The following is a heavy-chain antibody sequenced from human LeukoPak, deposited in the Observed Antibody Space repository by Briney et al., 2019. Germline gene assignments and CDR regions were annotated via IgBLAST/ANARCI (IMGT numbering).Heavy chain of an antibody. J-gene: IGHJ4*02. V-gene: IGHV1-18*01. D-gene: IGHD3-3*01. CDR2: ISAYNGNT. CDR3: ARVPLEWSTNFDY. CDR1: GYTFTSYG. Sequence: ASVKVSCKASGYTFTSYGISWVRQAPGQGLEWMGWISAYNGNTNYAQKFQGRVTMTRDTSTSTVYMELSSLRSEDTAVYYCARVPLEWSTNFDYWGQGTLVTVSS.